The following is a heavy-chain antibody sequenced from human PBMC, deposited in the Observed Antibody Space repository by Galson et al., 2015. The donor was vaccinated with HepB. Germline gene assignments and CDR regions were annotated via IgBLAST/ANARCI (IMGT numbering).Heavy chain of an antibody. D-gene: IGHD4-23*01. CDR2: ISSSSSYI. CDR3: ARDRTDGGNSDY. CDR1: GFTFSSYS. Sequence: SLRLSCAASGFTFSSYSMNWVRQAPGKGLEWVSSISSSSSYIYYADSVKGRFTISRDNAKNSLYLQMNSLRAEDTAVYYCARDRTDGGNSDYWGQGTLVTVSS. V-gene: IGHV3-21*01. J-gene: IGHJ4*02.